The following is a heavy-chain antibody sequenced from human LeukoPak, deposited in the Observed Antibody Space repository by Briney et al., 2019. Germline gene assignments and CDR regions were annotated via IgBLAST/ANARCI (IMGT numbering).Heavy chain of an antibody. V-gene: IGHV3-30*18. CDR1: GFTFSNYY. J-gene: IGHJ4*02. CDR2: ISDDGERK. Sequence: GGSLRLSCVASGFTFSNYYMHWVRQAPGKGLEWVAIISDDGERKFYADSVRGRITISRDKSKNTLFLQMNSLRADDTAVYFCAKDLSGHWCIDYWGQGTLVTVPS. CDR3: AKDLSGHWCIDY. D-gene: IGHD4/OR15-4a*01.